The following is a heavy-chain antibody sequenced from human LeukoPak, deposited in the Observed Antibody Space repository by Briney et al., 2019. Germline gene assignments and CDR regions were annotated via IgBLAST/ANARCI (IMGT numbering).Heavy chain of an antibody. V-gene: IGHV6-1*01. D-gene: IGHD2-2*01. Sequence: SQTLSLTCAISGDSVSSNSVTWNWIRQSPSRGLEWLGRTYYRSTWYNDYAVSVRSRITVNPDTSKNQFSLHLNSVTPEDTAVYYCARRLTQYDCFDPWGQGILVTVSS. J-gene: IGHJ5*02. CDR2: TYYRSTWYN. CDR3: ARRLTQYDCFDP. CDR1: GDSVSSNSVT.